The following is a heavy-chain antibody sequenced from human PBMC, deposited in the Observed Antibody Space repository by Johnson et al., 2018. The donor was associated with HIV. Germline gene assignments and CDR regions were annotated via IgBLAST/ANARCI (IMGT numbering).Heavy chain of an antibody. J-gene: IGHJ3*02. V-gene: IGHV3-66*01. CDR1: GFSVSSNY. CDR2: IYAGGCS. D-gene: IGHD5/OR15-5a*01. CDR3: AKVLTPLRFGAFDI. Sequence: VQLVESGGGLVQPGGSLRLSCAASGFSVSSNYMRWVRQGPGKGLEWVSVIYAGGCSYYADSVKGRFTISRDNFKNTLYLQMNSLRAEDTAVYYCAKVLTPLRFGAFDIWGQGTMVTVSS.